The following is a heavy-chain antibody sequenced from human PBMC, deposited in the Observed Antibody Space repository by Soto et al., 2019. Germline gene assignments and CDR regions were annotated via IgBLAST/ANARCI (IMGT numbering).Heavy chain of an antibody. Sequence: QVQLVESGGGVVQPGGSLRLSCEASGFTFRVYGFHWVRQAPGKGLEWVAVIYYDGSGSDYEDSVRGRFIFSRDISTNTLYLQMNTFRAEDTAVYYCVRDDCSGGTCYGGYWGQGTLVTVSS. CDR3: VRDDCSGGTCYGGY. CDR1: GFTFRVYG. V-gene: IGHV3-33*01. D-gene: IGHD2-15*01. CDR2: IYYDGSGS. J-gene: IGHJ4*02.